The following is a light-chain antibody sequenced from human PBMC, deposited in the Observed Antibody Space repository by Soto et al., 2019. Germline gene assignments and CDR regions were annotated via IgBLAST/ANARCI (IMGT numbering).Light chain of an antibody. CDR2: DAS. V-gene: IGKV3-11*01. J-gene: IGKJ5*01. CDR3: QQRSNWQIT. CDR1: QSVSSY. Sequence: EIVLTQSPATLSLSPGERAPLSCRASQSVSSYLAWYPQHPGQAPRLLIYDASNRATGIPARFSGSGSGTDFTLTISSLEPEDFAVYYCQQRSNWQITLGQGTRLEIK.